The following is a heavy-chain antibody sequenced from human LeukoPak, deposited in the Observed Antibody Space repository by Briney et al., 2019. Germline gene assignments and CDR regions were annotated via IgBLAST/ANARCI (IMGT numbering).Heavy chain of an antibody. V-gene: IGHV3-53*01. CDR1: GFTVSSNY. D-gene: IGHD1-26*01. CDR2: IYSGGST. Sequence: PGRSLRLSCAASGFTVSSNYMSWVRQAPGKGLEWVSVIYSGGSTYYADSVKGRFTISRDNSKNTLYLQMNSLRAEDTAVYYCARVEYSGSYWDDAFDIWGQGTMVTVSS. CDR3: ARVEYSGSYWDDAFDI. J-gene: IGHJ3*02.